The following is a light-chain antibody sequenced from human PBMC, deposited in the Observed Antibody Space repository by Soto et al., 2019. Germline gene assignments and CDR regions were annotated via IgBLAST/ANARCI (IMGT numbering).Light chain of an antibody. J-gene: IGKJ1*01. V-gene: IGKV1-5*01. CDR2: DVS. CDR1: QSGSNW. Sequence: DIPMTQSPSTLSASVGERVTITCRASQSGSNWLAWYQQKPGKAPKLLIYDVSSLESGVPSRFSGSGSGTEFILTISSLQPDDFATYYCQQYDSYSWTCDEGTKVDMK. CDR3: QQYDSYSWT.